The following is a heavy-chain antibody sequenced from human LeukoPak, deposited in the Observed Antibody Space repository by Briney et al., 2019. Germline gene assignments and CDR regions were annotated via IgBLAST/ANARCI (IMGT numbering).Heavy chain of an antibody. CDR3: AKEAHYPHMGTYLVTIDS. CDR1: GFTFSSYS. J-gene: IGHJ4*02. V-gene: IGHV3-21*04. Sequence: PGGSLRLSCAASGFTFSSYSMNWVRQAPGKGLEWVSSISSSSSYIYYADSVKGRFTISRDNSKNTLYLQMNSLRAEDTALYYCAKEAHYPHMGTYLVTIDSWGQGTLVTVSS. D-gene: IGHD3-9*01. CDR2: ISSSSSYI.